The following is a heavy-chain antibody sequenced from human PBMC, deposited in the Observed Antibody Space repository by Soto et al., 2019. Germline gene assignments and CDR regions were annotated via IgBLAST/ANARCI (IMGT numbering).Heavy chain of an antibody. Sequence: SETLSLTCTASGGSISSYYWSWIRQPPGKGLEWIGYIYSSGGTNYSPSLKSRVTISVDTSKNQFSPKLSSVTAADTAVYYCARDLGYWGQGTLVTVSS. V-gene: IGHV4-59*01. CDR2: IYSSGGT. CDR3: ARDLGY. CDR1: GGSISSYY. J-gene: IGHJ4*02.